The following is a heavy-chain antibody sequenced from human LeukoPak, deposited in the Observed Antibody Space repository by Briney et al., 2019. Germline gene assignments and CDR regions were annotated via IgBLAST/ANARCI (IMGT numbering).Heavy chain of an antibody. D-gene: IGHD2-15*01. CDR2: ISASDGTT. CDR1: GYSFSIYG. J-gene: IGHJ6*02. CDR3: ARAERRPYSSGGSCYLIYYYYYGMDV. V-gene: IGHV1-18*01. Sequence: ASVKVSCKASGYSFSIYGITWARQAPGQGREYLGWISASDGTTNYAQKFQGRVTITAGKSTSTAYMELSSLRSEDTAVYYCARAERRPYSSGGSCYLIYYYYYGMDVWGQGTTVTVSS.